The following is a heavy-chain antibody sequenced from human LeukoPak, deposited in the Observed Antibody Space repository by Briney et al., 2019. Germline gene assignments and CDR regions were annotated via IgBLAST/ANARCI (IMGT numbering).Heavy chain of an antibody. CDR2: ISSSSTYI. V-gene: IGHV3-21*01. Sequence: MPGGSLRLSCAASGFSFSHYAMNWVRQAPGKGLEWVSAISSSSTYIQYADSVKGRFTISRDDAKNSLYLQLDSLRVDDTAVYYCVRVGVRAWFDSWGQGTLVTVSS. J-gene: IGHJ5*01. CDR3: VRVGVRAWFDS. CDR1: GFSFSHYA. D-gene: IGHD3-16*02.